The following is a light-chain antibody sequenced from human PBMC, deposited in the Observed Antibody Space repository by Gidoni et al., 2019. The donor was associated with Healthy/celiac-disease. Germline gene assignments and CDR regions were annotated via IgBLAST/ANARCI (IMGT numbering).Light chain of an antibody. CDR2: GNS. J-gene: IGLJ2*01. CDR3: QSYDSSLSEV. CDR1: SANIGAGYD. Sequence: QSVLTQPPSVSGAPSNRVTISCTGSSANIGAGYDVHWYQQLPGTAPKLLIYGNSNRPSGVPDRFSGSKSGTSASLAITGLQAEDEADYYCQSYDSSLSEVFGGGTKLTVL. V-gene: IGLV1-40*01.